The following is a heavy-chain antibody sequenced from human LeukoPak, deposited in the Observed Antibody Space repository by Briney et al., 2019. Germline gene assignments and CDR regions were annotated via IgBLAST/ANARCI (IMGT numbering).Heavy chain of an antibody. J-gene: IGHJ6*04. CDR2: IYYSGSI. D-gene: IGHD4-23*01. CDR1: GGSISSSSYY. V-gene: IGHV4-39*02. CDR3: ARDVPGNRAVDV. Sequence: SETLSLTCTVSGGSISSSSYYWGWIRQPPGKGLEWIGSIYYSGSIYYNPSLKSRVTISVDTSKNQFSLKLSSVTAADTAVYYCARDVPGNRAVDVWGKGTTVTVSS.